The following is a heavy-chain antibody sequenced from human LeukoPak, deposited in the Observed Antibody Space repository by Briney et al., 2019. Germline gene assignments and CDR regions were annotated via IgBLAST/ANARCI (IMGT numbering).Heavy chain of an antibody. CDR1: VYTFTNYD. Sequence: GASVKLSCKASVYTFTNYDINWVRQATGQGLEWMGWMNPNSGNTGYAHEFQGRITMTRDTSISTACMELSGLTSEDTAIYYCAKSKVGATTLPIDFWGPGALGTVSS. V-gene: IGHV1-8*01. CDR2: MNPNSGNT. D-gene: IGHD1-26*01. CDR3: AKSKVGATTLPIDF. J-gene: IGHJ4*02.